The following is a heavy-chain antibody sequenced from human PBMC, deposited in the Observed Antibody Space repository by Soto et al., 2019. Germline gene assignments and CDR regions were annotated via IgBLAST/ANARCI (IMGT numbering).Heavy chain of an antibody. Sequence: SETLSLTCSVSGGSISGSYWSWIRQSPGKGLEWLGYVYYTRSTNYSPSLRSRVSISVDTSKNEFSLRLSSVTAADTAVYFCARSVAVPGAHIDYWGQGTQVTVTS. CDR2: VYYTRST. D-gene: IGHD6-19*01. V-gene: IGHV4-59*01. CDR3: ARSVAVPGAHIDY. J-gene: IGHJ4*02. CDR1: GGSISGSY.